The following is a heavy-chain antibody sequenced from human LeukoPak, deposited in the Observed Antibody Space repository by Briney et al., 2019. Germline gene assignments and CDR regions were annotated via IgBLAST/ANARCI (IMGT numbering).Heavy chain of an antibody. CDR1: GYTFTSYY. CDR3: ARDQRDSSGYYYGVGY. J-gene: IGHJ4*02. CDR2: INPSGGST. Sequence: GASVKVSCKASGYTFTSYYMHWVRQAPGQGLEWMGIINPSGGSTSYAQKFQGRVTMTRDTSTSTVYMELSSLRSEDTAVYYCARDQRDSSGYYYGVGYWGQGTLVTVSS. D-gene: IGHD3-22*01. V-gene: IGHV1-46*03.